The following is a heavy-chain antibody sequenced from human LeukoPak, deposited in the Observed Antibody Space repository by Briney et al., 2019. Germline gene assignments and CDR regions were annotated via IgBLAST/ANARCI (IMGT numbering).Heavy chain of an antibody. Sequence: ASVKVSCKASGYTFTGYYMHWVRQAPGQGLEWMGWINPNSGGTNYAQKFQGRVTMTRDTSISTAYMELSSLRSDDTAVYYCARGPFVLPAAIAWFDPWGQGTLVTVSS. CDR2: INPNSGGT. D-gene: IGHD2-2*01. V-gene: IGHV1-2*02. J-gene: IGHJ5*02. CDR1: GYTFTGYY. CDR3: ARGPFVLPAAIAWFDP.